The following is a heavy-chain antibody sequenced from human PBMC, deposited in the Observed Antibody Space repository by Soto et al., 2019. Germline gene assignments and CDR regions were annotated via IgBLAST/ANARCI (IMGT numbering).Heavy chain of an antibody. D-gene: IGHD3-22*01. V-gene: IGHV4-59*01. Sequence: PSETLSLTCTVSGGSISSYYWSWIRQPPGKGLEWIGYIYYSGSTNYNPSLKSRVTISVDTSKNQFSLKLSSVTAADTAVYYCASVGYYDSSGYYPYGAFDIWGQGTMVTVS. CDR3: ASVGYYDSSGYYPYGAFDI. CDR2: IYYSGST. CDR1: GGSISSYY. J-gene: IGHJ3*02.